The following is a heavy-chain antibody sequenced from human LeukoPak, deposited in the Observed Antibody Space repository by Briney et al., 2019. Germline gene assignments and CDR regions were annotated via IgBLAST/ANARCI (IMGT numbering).Heavy chain of an antibody. CDR1: GFTFNSYA. CDR3: AKAFREFGSSSFSSFDI. V-gene: IGHV3-23*01. CDR2: ISGRGDEI. D-gene: IGHD6-6*01. Sequence: PGGSLRLSCAASGFTFNSYAMSWVRQAPGKGLEWVSAISGRGDEIHYSDSGKGRFTISRDNSMNMLYLQMNSLRAEDTAVYYCAKAFREFGSSSFSSFDIWGQGTVVTVSS. J-gene: IGHJ3*02.